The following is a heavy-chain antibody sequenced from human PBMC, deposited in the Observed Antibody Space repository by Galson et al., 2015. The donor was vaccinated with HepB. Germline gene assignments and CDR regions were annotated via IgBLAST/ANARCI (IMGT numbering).Heavy chain of an antibody. CDR3: AKDVTPLVGATTLNHDAFDI. J-gene: IGHJ3*02. V-gene: IGHV3-23*01. Sequence: SLRLSCAASGFTFSSYAMSWVRQAPGKGLEWVSAISGSGGSTYYADSVKGRFTISRDNSKNTLYLQMNSLRAEDTAVYYCAKDVTPLVGATTLNHDAFDIWGQGTMVTVSS. CDR1: GFTFSSYA. D-gene: IGHD1-26*01. CDR2: ISGSGGST.